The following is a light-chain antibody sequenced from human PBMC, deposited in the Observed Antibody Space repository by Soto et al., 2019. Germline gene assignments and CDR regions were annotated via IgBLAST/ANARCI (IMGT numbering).Light chain of an antibody. CDR3: QQYGNSPRYS. V-gene: IGKV3-20*01. Sequence: EIVLTQSPGTLSLSLGERATLSCRASQSASSNYLAWYQQKPGQAPRLLIYGTSSRATGIPDRFSGSGSGTDFTLTINRLQPEDFAVYYCQQYGNSPRYSFGQGTKLEI. J-gene: IGKJ2*03. CDR1: QSASSNY. CDR2: GTS.